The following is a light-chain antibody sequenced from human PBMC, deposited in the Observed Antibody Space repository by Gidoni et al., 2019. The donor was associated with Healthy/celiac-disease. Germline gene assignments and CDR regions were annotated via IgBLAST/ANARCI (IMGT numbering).Light chain of an antibody. Sequence: QSALTQPASVSGSPGQSITIPCTGTSSDVGSHNLVSWYQQHPGKAPKLMIYEGSKRPSGVSNRFSGSKSGNTASLTISGLQAEDEADYYCCSYAGSSTDVVFGGGTKLTVL. V-gene: IGLV2-23*01. CDR1: SSDVGSHNL. CDR2: EGS. J-gene: IGLJ2*01. CDR3: CSYAGSSTDVV.